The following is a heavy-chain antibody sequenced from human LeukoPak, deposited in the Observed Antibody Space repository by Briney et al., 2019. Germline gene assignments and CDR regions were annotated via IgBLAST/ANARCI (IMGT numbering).Heavy chain of an antibody. J-gene: IGHJ5*02. CDR2: IHPDTTQK. CDR3: AREDGTFDP. D-gene: IGHD5-24*01. CDR1: GFTFSSYW. Sequence: PGGSLRLSCVASGFTFSSYWMNWVRQAPGKGLEWVANIHPDTTQKYYVESVRGRFTISRDNAKNSLFLQMNSLGADDTAVYYCAREDGTFDPWGPGTLVTVSS. V-gene: IGHV3-7*05.